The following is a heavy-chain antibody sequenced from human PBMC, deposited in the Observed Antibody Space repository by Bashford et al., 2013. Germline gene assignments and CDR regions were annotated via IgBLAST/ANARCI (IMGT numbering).Heavy chain of an antibody. CDR1: GYTFTSYY. Sequence: ASVKVSCKASGYTFTSYYMHWVRQAPGQGLEWMGIINPSGGSTSYAQKFQGRVTMTRDTSTSTVYMELSSLRSEDTAVYYCARVASGSSSWYSHYYYGMDVWGQGTTVTVSS. J-gene: IGHJ6*02. CDR3: ARVASGSSSWYSHYYYGMDV. CDR2: INPSGGST. D-gene: IGHD6-13*01. V-gene: IGHV1-46*03.